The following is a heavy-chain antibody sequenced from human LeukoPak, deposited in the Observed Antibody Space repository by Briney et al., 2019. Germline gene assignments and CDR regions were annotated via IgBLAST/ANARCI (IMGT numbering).Heavy chain of an antibody. CDR3: TTDSRVVVVAANGAQNWFDP. V-gene: IGHV3-23*01. CDR1: GFTFSSYG. Sequence: PGGSLRLSCAASGFTFSSYGMSWVRQAPGKGLEWVSAISGSGGSTYYADSVKGRFTISRDNSKNTLYLQMNSLKTEDTAVYYCTTDSRVVVVAANGAQNWFDPWGQGTLVTVSS. CDR2: ISGSGGST. J-gene: IGHJ5*02. D-gene: IGHD2-15*01.